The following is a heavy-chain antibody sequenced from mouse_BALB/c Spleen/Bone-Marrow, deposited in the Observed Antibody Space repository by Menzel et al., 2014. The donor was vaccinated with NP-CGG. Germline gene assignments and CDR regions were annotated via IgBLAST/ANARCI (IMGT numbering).Heavy chain of an antibody. Sequence: QAQLQQSGPELVKPGASVKISCKASGYAFSSSWMNWVKQRPGQGLEWIGRIYPGDGDTNYNGKFKGKATLTADKSSSTAYMQFSSLTSVDSAVYFCARDYYGSSFDYWGQGTTLTVSS. CDR2: IYPGDGDT. J-gene: IGHJ2*01. D-gene: IGHD1-1*01. V-gene: IGHV1-82*01. CDR3: ARDYYGSSFDY. CDR1: GYAFSSSW.